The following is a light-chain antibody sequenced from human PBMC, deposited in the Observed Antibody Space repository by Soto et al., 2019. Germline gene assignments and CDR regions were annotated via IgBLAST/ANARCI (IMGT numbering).Light chain of an antibody. CDR1: QGISNH. CDR3: QKYNGAPRT. Sequence: DIQMTQSPSTLSASVGDIVTITFRASQGISNHLAWYQQKPGKVPRLLIYGASTLQSGVPSRFSGSGSGTDFTLTISSLQPEDFATYYCQKYNGAPRTFGQGTKVDIK. J-gene: IGKJ1*01. V-gene: IGKV1-27*01. CDR2: GAS.